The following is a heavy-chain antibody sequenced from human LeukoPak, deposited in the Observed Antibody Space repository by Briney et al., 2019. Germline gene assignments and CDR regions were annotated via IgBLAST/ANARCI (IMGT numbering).Heavy chain of an antibody. V-gene: IGHV4-38-2*02. J-gene: IGHJ4*02. D-gene: IGHD3-3*01. CDR1: GFPISSGYY. CDR2: IYHSGTT. Sequence: SETLSLTCDVSGFPISSGYYWGWIRQPPGKGLAWISTIYHSGTTYYNPSLKSRVTISVDTSKNQFSLKLNSVTAADTAVYYCAREPPGAIVSGPHSDYWGQGTLVTVSS. CDR3: AREPPGAIVSGPHSDY.